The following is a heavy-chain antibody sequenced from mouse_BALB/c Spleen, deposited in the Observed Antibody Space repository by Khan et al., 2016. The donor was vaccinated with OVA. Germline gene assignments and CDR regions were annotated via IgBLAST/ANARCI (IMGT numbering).Heavy chain of an antibody. CDR2: ISSAGSYT. CDR1: GFTFSNYD. D-gene: IGHD2-2*01. Sequence: EVELVESGGDLVKPGGSLKLSCAASGFTFSNYDMSWVRQTPDKRLEWVATISSAGSYTYYPDSVKGRFIISRDNAKNTLYLQMSSLKYEDTALYYCARRGYDEAWFAYWGQGTLVTVSA. J-gene: IGHJ3*01. V-gene: IGHV5-6*01. CDR3: ARRGYDEAWFAY.